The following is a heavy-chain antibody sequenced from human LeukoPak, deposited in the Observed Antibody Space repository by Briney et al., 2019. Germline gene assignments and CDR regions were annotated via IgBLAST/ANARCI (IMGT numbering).Heavy chain of an antibody. Sequence: GGSLRLSCAASGLTFGRYWLTWVRQAPGKGLEWVSAISGSGGSTYYADSVKGRFTISRDNSKNTLYLQMNSLRAEDTAVYYCAKRDQVLDYWGQGTLVTVSS. V-gene: IGHV3-23*01. J-gene: IGHJ4*02. D-gene: IGHD1-1*01. CDR3: AKRDQVLDY. CDR1: GLTFGRYW. CDR2: ISGSGGST.